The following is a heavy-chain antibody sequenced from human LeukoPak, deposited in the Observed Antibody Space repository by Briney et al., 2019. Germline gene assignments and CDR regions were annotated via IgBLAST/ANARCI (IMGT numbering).Heavy chain of an antibody. V-gene: IGHV4-59*01. D-gene: IGHD1-14*01. CDR1: GGSISTYY. Sequence: PSETLSLTCSVSGGSISTYYWSWIRQPPGKGLEWIGNTYYTGSTNYTPSLKSRVAISVDTSKNQFSLKLSSVTAADTAVYYCARGPFNRFDSWGQGTLVTVSS. J-gene: IGHJ4*02. CDR3: ARGPFNRFDS. CDR2: TYYTGST.